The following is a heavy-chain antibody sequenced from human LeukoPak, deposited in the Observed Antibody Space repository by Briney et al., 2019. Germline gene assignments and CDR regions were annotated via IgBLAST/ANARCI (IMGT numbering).Heavy chain of an antibody. CDR2: IYPGNSDT. Sequence: GEAPKISCRASGYSFTTYWIGWVRQMPGKGLEGMGIIYPGNSDTRYRPSFQGQVTISADKSISTAYLQWNSLKASDTAMYYCARQSMVRGIDEYVLHWGQGTLVTVSS. CDR3: ARQSMVRGIDEYVLH. V-gene: IGHV5-51*01. CDR1: GYSFTTYW. D-gene: IGHD3-10*01. J-gene: IGHJ1*01.